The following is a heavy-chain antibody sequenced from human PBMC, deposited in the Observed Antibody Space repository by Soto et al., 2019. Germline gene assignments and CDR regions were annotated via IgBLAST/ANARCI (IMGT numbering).Heavy chain of an antibody. CDR1: GFTFSSYT. CDR2: ISGSGGST. CDR3: AKDSYCRSTSCNFQRAYDGMEV. V-gene: IGHV3-23*01. J-gene: IGHJ6*02. D-gene: IGHD2-2*01. Sequence: GGSLRLSCAASGFTFSSYTMSWVRQAPGKGLEWVSAISGSGGSTYYADSVKGRFTISRDNSKNTLYLQMNSLRAEDTAVYYCAKDSYCRSTSCNFQRAYDGMEVWGQGTTVTVSS.